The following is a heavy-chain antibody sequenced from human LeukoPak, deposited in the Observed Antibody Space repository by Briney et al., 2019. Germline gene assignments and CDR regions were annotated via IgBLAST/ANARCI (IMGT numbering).Heavy chain of an antibody. D-gene: IGHD3-22*01. V-gene: IGHV4-34*01. Sequence: SETLSLTCAVYGGSFSGYYWSWIRQPPGKGLEWIGEINHSGSTNYNPSLKSRVTISVDTSKNQFSLKLSSVTAADPAVYYCARGRASGYFHWGQGTLVTVSS. J-gene: IGHJ4*02. CDR2: INHSGST. CDR3: ARGRASGYFH. CDR1: GGSFSGYY.